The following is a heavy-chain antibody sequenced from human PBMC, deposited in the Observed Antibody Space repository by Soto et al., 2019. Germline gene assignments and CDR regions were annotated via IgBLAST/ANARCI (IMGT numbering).Heavy chain of an antibody. D-gene: IGHD2-15*01. CDR3: ARHTPAISISDH. J-gene: IGHJ4*02. CDR1: GGSISSYY. V-gene: IGHV4-39*01. CDR2: IYYSGST. Sequence: PSETLCLTCTVSGGSISSYYWGWIRQPPGKGLEWIGSIYYSGSTYYNPSLKSRVTMSVDPSKNQFSLKLISVTAADTAVYYCARHTPAISISDHWGQGTLVTVSS.